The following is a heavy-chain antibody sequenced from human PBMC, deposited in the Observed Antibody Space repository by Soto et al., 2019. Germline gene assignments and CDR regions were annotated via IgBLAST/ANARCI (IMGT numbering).Heavy chain of an antibody. J-gene: IGHJ4*02. Sequence: QVQLVQSAAEVKKPGASVKVSCKASGYTFSTFAITWVRQAPGQGLEWMGYITTYSGNTYYAQKLQGRVTMTTDTSTSTAYMKLRSLRADDTAVYFCARGTGDFAYWGQGTLVTVSS. CDR3: ARGTGDFAY. CDR1: GYTFSTFA. V-gene: IGHV1-18*01. D-gene: IGHD2-2*01. CDR2: ITTYSGNT.